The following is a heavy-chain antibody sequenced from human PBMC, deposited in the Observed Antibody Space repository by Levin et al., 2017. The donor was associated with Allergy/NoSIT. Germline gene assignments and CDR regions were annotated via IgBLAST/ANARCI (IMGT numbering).Heavy chain of an antibody. J-gene: IGHJ4*02. Sequence: PGGSLRLSCAASGFTFSNYALSWVRQAPGKGLEWVSAITYSGRTYSTDSVKGRLHVSRDNSKNTLYLQMSSLRADDTAVYYCAKEMTTVVPVFDYWGQGTLVTVSS. V-gene: IGHV3-23*01. CDR1: GFTFSNYA. D-gene: IGHD4-23*01. CDR2: ITYSGRT. CDR3: AKEMTTVVPVFDY.